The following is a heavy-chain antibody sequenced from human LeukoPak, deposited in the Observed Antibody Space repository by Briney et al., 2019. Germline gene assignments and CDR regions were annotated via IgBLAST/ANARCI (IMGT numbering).Heavy chain of an antibody. CDR3: ALVSKDYYGSGSYPFDY. V-gene: IGHV1-69*05. Sequence: GASVTVSFKASGGTFSSYAISWVRQAPGQGLEWMGGIIPIFGTANYAQKFQGRVTITTDESTSTAYMELSSLRSEDTAVYYCALVSKDYYGSGSYPFDYWGQGTLVTVSS. CDR2: IIPIFGTA. J-gene: IGHJ4*02. D-gene: IGHD3-10*01. CDR1: GGTFSSYA.